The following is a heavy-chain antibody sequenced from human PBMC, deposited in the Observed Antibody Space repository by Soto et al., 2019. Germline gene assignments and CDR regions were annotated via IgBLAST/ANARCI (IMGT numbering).Heavy chain of an antibody. CDR1: GFTFSSYG. CDR2: IWYDGSNK. J-gene: IGHJ4*02. Sequence: GGSLRLSCAASGFTFSSYGRHWVRQAPDKGLEWVAVIWYDGSNKYYADSVKGRFTISRDNSKNTLYLQMNSLRAEDTAVYYCARDLQPSGYYPPDFDYWGQGTLVTVSS. V-gene: IGHV3-33*01. D-gene: IGHD3-22*01. CDR3: ARDLQPSGYYPPDFDY.